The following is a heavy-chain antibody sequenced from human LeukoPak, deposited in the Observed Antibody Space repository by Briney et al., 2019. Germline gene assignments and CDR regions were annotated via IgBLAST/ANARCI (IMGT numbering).Heavy chain of an antibody. J-gene: IGHJ5*02. CDR3: AREKRYSKNWFDP. Sequence: GGSLRLSCAASGFTFSSYAMHWVRQPPGKGLEWVAVISYDGSNKYYADSVKGRFTISRDNSKNTLYLQMNSLRAEDTAVYYCAREKRYSKNWFDPWGQGTLVTVSS. CDR1: GFTFSSYA. CDR2: ISYDGSNK. D-gene: IGHD6-13*01. V-gene: IGHV3-30-3*01.